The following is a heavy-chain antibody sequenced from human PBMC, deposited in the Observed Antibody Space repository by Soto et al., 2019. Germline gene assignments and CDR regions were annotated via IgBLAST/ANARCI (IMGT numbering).Heavy chain of an antibody. CDR3: AKMIAVADPSFDY. D-gene: IGHD6-19*01. J-gene: IGHJ4*02. Sequence: GGSLRLSCAASGFTFSSYGMHWVRQAPGKGLEWVAVIWYDGSNKYYADSVKGRFTISRDNSKNTLYLQMNSLRAEDTAVYYCAKMIAVADPSFDYWGQGTLVTVSS. CDR2: IWYDGSNK. V-gene: IGHV3-33*06. CDR1: GFTFSSYG.